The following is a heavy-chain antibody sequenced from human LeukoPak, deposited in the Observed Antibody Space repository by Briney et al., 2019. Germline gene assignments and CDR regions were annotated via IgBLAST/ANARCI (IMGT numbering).Heavy chain of an antibody. V-gene: IGHV1-2*02. D-gene: IGHD5-24*01. CDR1: GYTFTSYY. Sequence: ASVKVSCKASGYTFTSYYLHWVRQAPGQGLEWMGWIDPGSGGTSYAPKFQGRVTVTRDRSISTVYMELARLRSDDTAVYYCARDVRRWISDAFDLWGQGTRVTVSS. J-gene: IGHJ3*01. CDR3: ARDVRRWISDAFDL. CDR2: IDPGSGGT.